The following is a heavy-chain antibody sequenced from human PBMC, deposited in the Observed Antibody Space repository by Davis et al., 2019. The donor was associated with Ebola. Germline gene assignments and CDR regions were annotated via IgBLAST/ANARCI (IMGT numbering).Heavy chain of an antibody. D-gene: IGHD3-16*01. V-gene: IGHV1-46*01. Sequence: AASVKVSCKASGYTFTSYYMHWVRQAPGQGLEWMGIINPSDASTSYAQKFQGRVTMTRDTSTSTVYMELNSLRSDDTAVYYCARDHSLVQNGLGGWWFDPWGQGTLVTVSS. CDR2: INPSDAST. CDR1: GYTFTSYY. J-gene: IGHJ5*02. CDR3: ARDHSLVQNGLGGWWFDP.